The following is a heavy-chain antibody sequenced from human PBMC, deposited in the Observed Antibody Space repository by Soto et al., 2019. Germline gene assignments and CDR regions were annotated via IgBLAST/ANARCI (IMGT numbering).Heavy chain of an antibody. CDR3: ARARVRMTNWFDP. J-gene: IGHJ5*02. D-gene: IGHD3-10*01. CDR1: GVSITSGDYY. CDR2: IHYRGNT. Sequence: QVQLQESGPGLVKPSQTLSLTCTVSGVSITSGDYYWSWIRQPPGKGLECIGYIHYRGNTYYNPSLESRAAISVDTSKNQSSLNLTSVTAADTAVYYCARARVRMTNWFDPWGQGTLVTVSS. V-gene: IGHV4-30-4*01.